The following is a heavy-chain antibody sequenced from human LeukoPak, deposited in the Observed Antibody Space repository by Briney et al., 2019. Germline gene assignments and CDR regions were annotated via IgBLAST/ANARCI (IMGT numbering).Heavy chain of an antibody. CDR3: AKAYDFWSGYPDY. Sequence: GRSLRLSCVASGFTFSSYGMHWVRQAPGKGLEWVTVISYDGSGDKYCADSVKGRFTISRDYSKNTVYLQMNSLRAEDTAVYYCAKAYDFWSGYPDYWGRGTLVTVSS. V-gene: IGHV3-30*18. CDR2: ISYDGSGDK. D-gene: IGHD3-3*01. CDR1: GFTFSSYG. J-gene: IGHJ4*02.